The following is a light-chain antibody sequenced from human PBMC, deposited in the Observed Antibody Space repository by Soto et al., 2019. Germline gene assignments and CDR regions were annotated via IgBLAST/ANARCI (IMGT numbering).Light chain of an antibody. J-gene: IGKJ1*01. CDR1: QTISSW. V-gene: IGKV1-5*03. Sequence: DVQMTQSPSTLSASVREGVTITCRASQTISSWLAWYQQKPGKAPKLLIYKASTLKSGVPSRFSGSGSGTEFTLTISSLQPDDFATYYCQHYKSYSEAFCQGTKVDVK. CDR2: KAS. CDR3: QHYKSYSEA.